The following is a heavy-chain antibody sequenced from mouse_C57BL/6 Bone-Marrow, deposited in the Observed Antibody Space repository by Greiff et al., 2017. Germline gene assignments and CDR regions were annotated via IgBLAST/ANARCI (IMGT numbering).Heavy chain of an antibody. J-gene: IGHJ2*01. V-gene: IGHV1-82*01. CDR3: ARSLGSSGYYFDY. CDR1: GYAFSSSW. Sequence: LVKPGASVKISCKASGYAFSSSWMNWVKQRPGKGLEWIGRIYPGDGDTNYNGKFKGKATLTADKSSSTAYMQLSSLTSEDSAVYLCARSLGSSGYYFDYWGQGTTLTVSS. D-gene: IGHD3-2*02. CDR2: IYPGDGDT.